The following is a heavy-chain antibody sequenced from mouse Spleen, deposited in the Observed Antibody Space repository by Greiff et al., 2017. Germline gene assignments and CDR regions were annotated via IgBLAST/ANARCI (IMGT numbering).Heavy chain of an antibody. J-gene: IGHJ2*01. CDR3: AKITTVVGPYDFDY. V-gene: IGHV3-8*01. D-gene: IGHD1-1*01. CDR1: GYSFTSDY. CDR2: ISSSGST. Sequence: EVQLQESGPGLVKPSQTLSLTCTVTGYSFTSDYWNWVRKFPGNKLEYMGNISSSGSTNYNPSLKSRISITRDTSRNQYYLQLNSVTTEETAKYYGAKITTVVGPYDFDYWGQGTTVTVSS.